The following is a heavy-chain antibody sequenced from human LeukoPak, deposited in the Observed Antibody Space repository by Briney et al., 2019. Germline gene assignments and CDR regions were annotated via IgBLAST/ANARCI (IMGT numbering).Heavy chain of an antibody. J-gene: IGHJ4*02. V-gene: IGHV3-66*02. CDR3: VSSTGQQLIPYDY. D-gene: IGHD6-13*01. Sequence: GGSLRLSCAASGINVSAIYMTWIRPAPGKGLEWVSLIYGAGAAYYAESVRGRFIISRDNSKNTLFLQMNSLRAEDTAVYYCVSSTGQQLIPYDYWGQGTHVAVSS. CDR2: IYGAGAA. CDR1: GINVSAIY.